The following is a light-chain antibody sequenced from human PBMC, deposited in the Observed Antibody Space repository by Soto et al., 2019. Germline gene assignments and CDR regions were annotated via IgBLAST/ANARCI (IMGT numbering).Light chain of an antibody. CDR1: QSVRSSQ. Sequence: EIVLTQSPGTLSLSPGDTATLSCRASQSVRSSQLAWYQQKPGQAPSLLIYGASRRATGIPDRFSGSGSGTDFTLTISRLEPEDFAVYHCQQYGGSPYTFGQGTKLEIK. CDR3: QQYGGSPYT. CDR2: GAS. J-gene: IGKJ2*01. V-gene: IGKV3-20*01.